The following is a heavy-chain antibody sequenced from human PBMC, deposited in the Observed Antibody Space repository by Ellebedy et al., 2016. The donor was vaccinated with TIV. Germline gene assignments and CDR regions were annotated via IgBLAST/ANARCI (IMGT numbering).Heavy chain of an antibody. CDR1: GGSFSVYY. V-gene: IGHV4-34*01. D-gene: IGHD5-18*01. CDR2: INHSGST. CDR3: ARGPLVDTSIDEYDY. Sequence: MPSETLSLTCAVYGGSFSVYYWTWIRQPPGEGLEWIGEINHSGSTNYNPSLKSRVTISVDTSKNQFSLKLTSVTAADTAVYYCARGPLVDTSIDEYDYWGQGTLVTVSS. J-gene: IGHJ4*02.